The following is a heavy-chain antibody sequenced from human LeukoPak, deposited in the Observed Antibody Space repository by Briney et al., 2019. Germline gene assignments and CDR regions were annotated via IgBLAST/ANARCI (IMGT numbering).Heavy chain of an antibody. CDR3: ARRIMYYDFWSGSYFDY. CDR2: ISGYNGNT. Sequence: ASVKVSCKASGYTFTSYGISWVRQAPGQGLEWMGWISGYNGNTNNAQKFQGRVTMTTDTSTSTAYMELRSLRSDDTAVYYCARRIMYYDFWSGSYFDYWGQGTLVTVSS. CDR1: GYTFTSYG. V-gene: IGHV1-18*01. D-gene: IGHD3-3*01. J-gene: IGHJ4*02.